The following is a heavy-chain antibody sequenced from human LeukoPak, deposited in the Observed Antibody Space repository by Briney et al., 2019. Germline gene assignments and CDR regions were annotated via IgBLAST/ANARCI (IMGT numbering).Heavy chain of an antibody. CDR2: IKSDGSST. CDR1: GFTFNNYW. V-gene: IGHV3-74*01. D-gene: IGHD2-21*02. Sequence: PGGSLRLSCAASGFTFNNYWMHWVRQAPGEALMWVSRIKSDGSSTTYADSVKGRFTISRDNAKNTLYLQMNSLRAEDTAVYYCSRDSLSSCGGDCYSGLDVWGQGTTVIVSS. J-gene: IGHJ6*02. CDR3: SRDSLSSCGGDCYSGLDV.